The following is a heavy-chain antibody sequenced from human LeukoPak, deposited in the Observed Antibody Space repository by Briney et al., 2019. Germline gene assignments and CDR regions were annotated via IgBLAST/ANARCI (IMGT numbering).Heavy chain of an antibody. Sequence: SETLSLTCAVYGGSFSGYYWSWIRQPPGKGLEWIGEINHSGSTNYNPSLKSRVTISVDTSKNQFSLKLSSVTAADTAVYYCARESGYDSSGYYYYWGQGTLVTVSS. J-gene: IGHJ4*02. CDR1: GGSFSGYY. CDR3: ARESGYDSSGYYYY. D-gene: IGHD3-22*01. V-gene: IGHV4-34*01. CDR2: INHSGST.